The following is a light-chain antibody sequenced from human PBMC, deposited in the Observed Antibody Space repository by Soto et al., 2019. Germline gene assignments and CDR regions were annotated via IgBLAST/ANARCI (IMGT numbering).Light chain of an antibody. Sequence: DIQMTQSPSTLSASVGDRVTITCRASQSISVYLAWYQQRPREAPKLLIYGGSSLDSGVPSRFSGSGSGTEFTLTIISLQPTDFATYYCHQYATSSHTFGQGTKLEI. CDR3: HQYATSSHT. J-gene: IGKJ2*01. V-gene: IGKV1-5*01. CDR1: QSISVY. CDR2: GGS.